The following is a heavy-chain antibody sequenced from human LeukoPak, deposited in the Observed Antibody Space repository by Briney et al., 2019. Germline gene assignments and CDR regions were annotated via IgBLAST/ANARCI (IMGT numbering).Heavy chain of an antibody. CDR3: AREHYNYYDNSGSIDY. V-gene: IGHV3-30-3*01. CDR2: ISYDGSNK. D-gene: IGHD3-22*01. J-gene: IGHJ4*02. Sequence: PGRSLRLSCAASGFTFSDYAMHWVRQAPGKGLEWVAVISYDGSNKYYADSVKGRFTISRDNPKNTLYLQMNSLRAEDTAVYYCAREHYNYYDNSGSIDYWGQGTLVTVSS. CDR1: GFTFSDYA.